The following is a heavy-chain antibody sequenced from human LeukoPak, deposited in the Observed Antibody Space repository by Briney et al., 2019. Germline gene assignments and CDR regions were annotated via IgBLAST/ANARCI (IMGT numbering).Heavy chain of an antibody. Sequence: SQTLSLTCAISGDSVSSNSAAWNWIRQSPSRGLEWLGRTYYRSKWFNDYAVSVKSRISINPDTSKNQFSLQLNSVTPEDMAVYYCARVILIDGGFDIWGQGTMVTVSS. CDR1: GDSVSSNSAA. D-gene: IGHD2/OR15-2a*01. CDR2: TYYRSKWFN. J-gene: IGHJ3*02. CDR3: ARVILIDGGFDI. V-gene: IGHV6-1*01.